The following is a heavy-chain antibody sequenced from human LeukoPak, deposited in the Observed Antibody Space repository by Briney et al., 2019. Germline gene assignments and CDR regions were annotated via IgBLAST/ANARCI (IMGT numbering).Heavy chain of an antibody. CDR3: AKDFKYYDILTGYPSFDY. D-gene: IGHD3-9*01. J-gene: IGHJ4*02. CDR2: ISGSGGST. CDR1: GLSFSIYA. Sequence: TGWSMRLSCAASGLSFSIYAMSWVRQAPGKGLEWVSAISGSGGSTYYADSVKGRFTISRDNSKNTLYLQMNSLRAEDTAVYYCAKDFKYYDILTGYPSFDYWGQGTLVTVSS. V-gene: IGHV3-23*01.